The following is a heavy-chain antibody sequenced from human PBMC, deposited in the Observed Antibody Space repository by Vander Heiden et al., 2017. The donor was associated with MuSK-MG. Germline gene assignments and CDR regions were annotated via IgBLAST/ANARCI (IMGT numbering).Heavy chain of an antibody. CDR1: GSSMSSGSYY. V-gene: IGHV4-61*02. CDR3: AREKSVGGYNYDY. CDR2: IYTSGST. Sequence: QVQLQWSVGGLAKPSHTLSVASTASGSSMSSGSYYWSWIRQPAGKGLEWIGRIYTSGSTNYNASLKSRVTIAVDTSKIQFSLKQSSVTAADAAVYYCAREKSVGGYNYDYWGQGTLVTVSS. J-gene: IGHJ4*02. D-gene: IGHD5-12*01.